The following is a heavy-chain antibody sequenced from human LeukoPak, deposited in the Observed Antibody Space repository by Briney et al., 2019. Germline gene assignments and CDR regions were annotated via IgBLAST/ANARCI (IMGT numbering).Heavy chain of an antibody. CDR3: ARGGAVATAGLQY. V-gene: IGHV4-59*01. CDR1: RGSISEYY. Sequence: SETLSLTCTVSRGSISEYYWNWIRQPPGKGLEWIGQIYYSGSANYNPSLTSRVTISVDTSKNQFSLKLNSVTAADTAVYYCARGGAVATAGLQYWGQGTLITVSS. D-gene: IGHD6-13*01. CDR2: IYYSGSA. J-gene: IGHJ4*02.